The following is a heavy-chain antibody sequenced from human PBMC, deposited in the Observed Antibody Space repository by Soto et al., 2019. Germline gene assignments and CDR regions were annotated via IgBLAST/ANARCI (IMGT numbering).Heavy chain of an antibody. CDR2: IKSKTDGVTT. CDR3: TTWRCGDDFWSGYYPADY. J-gene: IGHJ4*02. CDR1: GFTFSNAW. V-gene: IGHV3-15*01. D-gene: IGHD3-3*01. Sequence: PGGSLRLSCAASGFTFSNAWMSWVRQAPGKGLEWVGRIKSKTDGVTTDYAAPVKGRFTISRDDSKNTLYLQMNSLKTEDTAVYYCTTWRCGDDFWSGYYPADYWGQGTLVTVSS.